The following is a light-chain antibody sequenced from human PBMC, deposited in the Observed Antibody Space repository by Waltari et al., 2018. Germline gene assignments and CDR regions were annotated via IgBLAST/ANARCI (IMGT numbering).Light chain of an antibody. CDR1: RGVLYSSNNKNY. J-gene: IGKJ4*01. CDR2: WAS. CDR3: QQYFSTPLT. Sequence: DIVMTQSPDSVAVSLGERATINCKSSRGVLYSSNNKNYLAWYQQKPGQPPKLLIYWASTPESGVPDRFSGSGSGTDFTLTLSSRQAEDVAVYYCQQYFSTPLTFGGGTKVEIK. V-gene: IGKV4-1*01.